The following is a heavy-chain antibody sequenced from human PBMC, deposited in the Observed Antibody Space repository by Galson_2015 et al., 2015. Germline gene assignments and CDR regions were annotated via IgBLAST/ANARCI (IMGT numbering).Heavy chain of an antibody. CDR2: ISSSSSYI. CDR3: ARDSSGWYSHPDY. J-gene: IGHJ4*02. D-gene: IGHD6-19*01. Sequence: SLRLSCAASGFTFSSYRMNWVRQAPGKGLEWVSSISSSSSYIYYADSVKGRFTISRDNAKNSLYLQMNSLRAEDTAVYYCARDSSGWYSHPDYWGQGTLVTVSS. V-gene: IGHV3-21*01. CDR1: GFTFSSYR.